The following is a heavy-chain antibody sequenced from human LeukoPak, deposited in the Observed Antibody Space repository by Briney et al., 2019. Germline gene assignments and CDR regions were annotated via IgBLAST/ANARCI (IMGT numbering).Heavy chain of an antibody. CDR2: IFHNGIT. V-gene: IGHV4-59*01. J-gene: IGHJ4*02. Sequence: SETLSLTCTVSGDSITSYFWSWIRQPPGKGLEWIGYIFHNGITNYNPSLKSRVTISLDTSKTQFSLNLTSVTAADTALYYCAKNKEVFDYWSQGTLVTVSS. CDR3: AKNKEVFDY. CDR1: GDSITSYF.